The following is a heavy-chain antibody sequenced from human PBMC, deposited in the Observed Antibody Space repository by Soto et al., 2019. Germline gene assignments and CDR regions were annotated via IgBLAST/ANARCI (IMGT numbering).Heavy chain of an antibody. CDR3: ARGDKFGGILALAFDH. J-gene: IGHJ4*02. CDR2: MSYRGAT. Sequence: SETLSLTCTVSGVSITDSYWNWIRQTPGKGLEWIGFMSYRGATNYNPSLKSRVTISLDTSKNQFSLELRSVTAADTAVFYCARGDKFGGILALAFDHWGQGTVVTVSS. D-gene: IGHD3-16*02. V-gene: IGHV4-59*01. CDR1: GVSITDSY.